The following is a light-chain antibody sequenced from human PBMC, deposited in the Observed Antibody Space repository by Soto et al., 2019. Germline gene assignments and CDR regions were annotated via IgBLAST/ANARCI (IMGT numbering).Light chain of an antibody. CDR1: SSNIGTNY. CDR3: ATWDDRLNGQV. V-gene: IGLV1-47*01. CDR2: RNS. Sequence: QPVLTNLLSATSTAVESRTVFYSGSSSNIGTNYVYWYQQLPGTAPTLLIYRNSQRPSGVPDRFSGSKSVTSASLAISGLRSDDEADYYCATWDDRLNGQVFGTGTKVTVL. J-gene: IGLJ1*01.